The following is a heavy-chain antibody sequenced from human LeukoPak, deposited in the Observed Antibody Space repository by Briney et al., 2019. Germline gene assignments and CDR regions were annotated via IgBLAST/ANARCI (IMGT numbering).Heavy chain of an antibody. J-gene: IGHJ4*02. CDR3: ATVVRSWDYFDY. CDR1: GGSVSSCSYY. D-gene: IGHD2/OR15-2a*01. V-gene: IGHV4-61*01. CDR2: IYYSGSS. Sequence: SETLSLTCTVSGGSVSSCSYYWSWIRQPPGKGLEWIGYIYYSGSSNYNPSLKSRVTISVDTSKNQFSMWLSSVTAADTAVYYCATVVRSWDYFDYWGQGTLVTVSS.